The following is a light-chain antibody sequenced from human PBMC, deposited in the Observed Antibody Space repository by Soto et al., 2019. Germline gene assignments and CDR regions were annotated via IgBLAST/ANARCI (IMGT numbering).Light chain of an antibody. CDR1: SSDVGNYIF. J-gene: IGLJ1*01. CDR3: VSYTTSASYV. V-gene: IGLV2-14*01. CDR2: DIN. Sequence: QSALTQPASVSGSPGQSITISCTGTSSDVGNYIFVSWYRQHPGKAPKLMIYDINNRPSGVSNRFSGSKSGNTASLTISGLQAEDEADYYCVSYTTSASYVFGTGTKVTV.